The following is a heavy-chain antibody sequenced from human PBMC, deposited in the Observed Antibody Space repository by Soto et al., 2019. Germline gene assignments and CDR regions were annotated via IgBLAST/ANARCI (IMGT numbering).Heavy chain of an antibody. J-gene: IGHJ3*02. CDR2: ISGSGGST. CDR3: ANHLWLSDAFDI. D-gene: IGHD3-10*01. Sequence: GGSLRLSCAASGFTFSSYAMSWVRQAPGKGLEWVSAISGSGGSTYYADSVKGRFTISRDNSKNTLYLQMNSLRAEDTAVYYCANHLWLSDAFDIWGQGTMVTVSS. CDR1: GFTFSSYA. V-gene: IGHV3-23*01.